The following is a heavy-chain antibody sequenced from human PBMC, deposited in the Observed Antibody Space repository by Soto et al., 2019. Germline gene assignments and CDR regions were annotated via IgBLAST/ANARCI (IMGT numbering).Heavy chain of an antibody. CDR3: VKGLGGLLGLDGLDV. Sequence: QGPRKEIEWVAVISEDESNKYYPDSVKGRFTISRDNSKNTLYLQTNSLRAEDTAVYYCVKGLGGLLGLDGLDVWGHGTTVTVSS. D-gene: IGHD3-3*02. V-gene: IGHV3-30*18. J-gene: IGHJ6*02. CDR2: ISEDESNK.